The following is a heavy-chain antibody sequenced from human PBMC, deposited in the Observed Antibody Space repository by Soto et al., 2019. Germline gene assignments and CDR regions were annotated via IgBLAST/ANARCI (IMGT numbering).Heavy chain of an antibody. V-gene: IGHV1-69*02. CDR1: GGTFSSYT. CDR2: IIPILGIA. J-gene: IGHJ3*02. D-gene: IGHD3-10*01. Sequence: QVQLVQSGAEVKKPGSSVKVSCKASGGTFSSYTISWVRQAPGQGLEWMGRIIPILGIANYAQKFQGRVTITADKSTSTAYMELSSLRSEDTAVYYCGRALPYGSGSFGAFDIWGQGTMVTVSS. CDR3: GRALPYGSGSFGAFDI.